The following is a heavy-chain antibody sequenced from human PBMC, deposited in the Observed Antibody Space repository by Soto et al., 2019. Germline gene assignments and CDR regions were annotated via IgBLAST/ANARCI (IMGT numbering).Heavy chain of an antibody. CDR1: GYTFSNYD. CDR3: ARVMGSVDY. J-gene: IGHJ4*02. CDR2: MNPKSGCT. V-gene: IGHV1-8*01. Sequence: QVQLVQSGAEVKKPGTSVRISCKTSGYTFSNYDINWVRQAAGQGLEWMGWMNPKSGCTGSARKFQGRVTMTRDTSMTTAYMELSSLRSEDTAVYYCARVMGSVDYWGQGTLVTVSS. D-gene: IGHD1-26*01.